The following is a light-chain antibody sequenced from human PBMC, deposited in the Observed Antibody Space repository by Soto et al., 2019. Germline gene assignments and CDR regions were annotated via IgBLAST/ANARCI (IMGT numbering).Light chain of an antibody. CDR3: MQSLQTPRT. Sequence: IVVTQSPLSLPVTPGEPASISCRSSQSLILFYGLIYLILFLQKPGLFSQLLIFWVFNRASGVFDRFSGIGSGTVFTLKFSRVEAEDVGVYYCMQSLQTPRTFGPGTKVDIK. J-gene: IGKJ1*01. V-gene: IGKV2-28*01. CDR2: WVF. CDR1: QSLILFYGLIY.